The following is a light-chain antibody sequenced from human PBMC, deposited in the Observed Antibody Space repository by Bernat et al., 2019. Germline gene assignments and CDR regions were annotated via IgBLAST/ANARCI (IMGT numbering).Light chain of an antibody. CDR2: NDR. Sequence: SYVLTQPPSVSVAPGMTARVTCEGDLIGSKSVHWYQLKPGQAPLLVVYNDRARPSGIPERLSGSKSGDTATLTINRVEAGDEADYYCQVWDSSRDMRVFGGGTKVTVL. V-gene: IGLV3-21*03. J-gene: IGLJ3*02. CDR1: LIGSKS. CDR3: QVWDSSRDMRV.